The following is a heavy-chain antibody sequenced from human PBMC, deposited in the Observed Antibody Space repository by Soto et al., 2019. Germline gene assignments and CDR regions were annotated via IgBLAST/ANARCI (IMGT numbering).Heavy chain of an antibody. V-gene: IGHV4-4*07. CDR1: GDSVSSHY. CDR3: AREPLAHSYFDF. Sequence: QIQLQESGPGLVKPSQNLSLTCTVSGDSVSSHYWSWIRQPAGKGLEWLGRVYNDERTNYNPSLKRRVTMSMDTSKNQFSLKLPSVTAADSAVYFCAREPLAHSYFDFWGQGILVTVSS. CDR2: VYNDERT. J-gene: IGHJ4*02.